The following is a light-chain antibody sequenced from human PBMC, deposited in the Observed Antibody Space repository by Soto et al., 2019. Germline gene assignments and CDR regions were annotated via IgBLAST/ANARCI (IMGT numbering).Light chain of an antibody. J-gene: IGLJ2*01. CDR2: EVS. Sequence: QSALTQPASLSGSPGQSITISCTGTSRDVGYYNYVSWYQQHPGKAPKVIIYEVSNRPSGVSYRFSGSKSGNTASLTISGLQAEDEADYYCSSYISVSSPVVFGGGTKLTVL. CDR3: SSYISVSSPVV. CDR1: SRDVGYYNY. V-gene: IGLV2-14*01.